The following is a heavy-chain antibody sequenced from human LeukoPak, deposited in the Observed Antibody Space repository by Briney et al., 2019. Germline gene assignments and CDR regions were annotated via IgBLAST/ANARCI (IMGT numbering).Heavy chain of an antibody. CDR1: GYTFTSYD. J-gene: IGHJ3*02. CDR3: ARFRGDGYQGDAFDI. CDR2: MNPNSGNT. D-gene: IGHD5-24*01. Sequence: ASVKVSCKASGYTFTSYDINWVRQATGQGLEGMGWMNPNSGNTGYAQKFQGRVTMTRNTSISTAYMELSSLRSEDTAVYYCARFRGDGYQGDAFDIWGQGTMVTVSS. V-gene: IGHV1-8*01.